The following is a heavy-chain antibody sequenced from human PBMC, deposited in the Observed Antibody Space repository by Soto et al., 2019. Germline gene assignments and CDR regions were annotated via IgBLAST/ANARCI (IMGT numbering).Heavy chain of an antibody. CDR3: ARDVGPTTMVRGVTVYDAFDI. V-gene: IGHV1-18*01. CDR1: GYTFTSYG. Sequence: ASVKVSCKASGYTFTSYGISWVRQAPGQGLEWMGWISAYNGNTNYAQKLQGRVTMTTDTSTSTAYMELRSLRSDDTAVYYCARDVGPTTMVRGVTVYDAFDIWGQGTMVTVSS. D-gene: IGHD3-10*01. J-gene: IGHJ3*02. CDR2: ISAYNGNT.